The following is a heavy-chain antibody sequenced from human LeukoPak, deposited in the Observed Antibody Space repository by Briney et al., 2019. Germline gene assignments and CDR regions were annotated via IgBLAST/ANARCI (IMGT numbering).Heavy chain of an antibody. CDR1: GYTFIGYY. D-gene: IGHD6-19*01. Sequence: ASVKVSCKASGYTFIGYYIHWVRQAPGQGLEWMGWINPNSGDTNYAQKFQGRVTMTRDTSITTAYMELSSLRSDDTAVYYCARPLAVAGTRNAFNIWGTGTMVTVSS. V-gene: IGHV1-2*02. CDR3: ARPLAVAGTRNAFNI. CDR2: INPNSGDT. J-gene: IGHJ3*02.